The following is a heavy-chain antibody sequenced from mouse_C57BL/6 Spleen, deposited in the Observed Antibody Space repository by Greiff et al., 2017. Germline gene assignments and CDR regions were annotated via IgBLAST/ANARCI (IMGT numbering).Heavy chain of an antibody. V-gene: IGHV1-59*01. D-gene: IGHD1-1*01. J-gene: IGHJ1*03. CDR2: IDPSDSYT. CDR1: GYTFTSYW. Sequence: QVQLQQPGAELVRPGTSVKLSCKASGYTFTSYWMHWVKQRPGQCLEWIGVIDPSDSYTNYNQKFKGKATLTVDTSSSTAYMQLSSLTSEDSAVYYCARGGYGSSYRYFDVWGTGTTVTVSS. CDR3: ARGGYGSSYRYFDV.